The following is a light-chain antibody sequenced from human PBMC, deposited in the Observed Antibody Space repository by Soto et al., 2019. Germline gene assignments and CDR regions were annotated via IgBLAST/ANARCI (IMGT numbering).Light chain of an antibody. CDR1: QNINNY. J-gene: IGKJ5*01. Sequence: DIHMTESPSCLSASVGDRVSITCQASQNINNYLNWYQQKPGRAPKLLIYDASNLEAGVPSRFRGSGSGTDFTFTISRLQPEDIATYYCQQYENLPTFGQGTRLEI. CDR3: QQYENLPT. V-gene: IGKV1-33*01. CDR2: DAS.